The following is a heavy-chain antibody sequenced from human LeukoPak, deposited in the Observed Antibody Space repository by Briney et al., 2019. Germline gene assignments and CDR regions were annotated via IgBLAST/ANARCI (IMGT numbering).Heavy chain of an antibody. CDR1: GGSISSYY. V-gene: IGHV4-59*12. Sequence: SETLSLTCTVSGGSISSYYWSWIRQPPGKGLEWIGYIYYSGSTNYNPSLKSRVTISVDTSKNQFSLKLSSVTAADTAAYYCARDDPTAEGWFDPWGQGTLVTVSS. CDR2: IYYSGST. CDR3: ARDDPTAEGWFDP. J-gene: IGHJ5*02.